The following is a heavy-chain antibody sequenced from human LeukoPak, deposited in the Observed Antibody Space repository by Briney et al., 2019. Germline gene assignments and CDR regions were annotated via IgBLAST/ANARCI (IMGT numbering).Heavy chain of an antibody. Sequence: GESLKISCKGSGYSFTSYWIGWVRQMPGKGLEWMGIIYPGDPDTRYSPSFQGQVTISADKSISTAYLQWSSLKASDTAMYYCAREYDSSGSHYYYGTDVWGQGTTVTVSS. V-gene: IGHV5-51*01. CDR3: AREYDSSGSHYYYGTDV. CDR1: GYSFTSYW. J-gene: IGHJ6*02. CDR2: IYPGDPDT. D-gene: IGHD3-22*01.